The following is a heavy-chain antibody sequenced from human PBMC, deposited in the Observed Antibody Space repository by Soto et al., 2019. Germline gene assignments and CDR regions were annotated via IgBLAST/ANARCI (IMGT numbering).Heavy chain of an antibody. CDR2: IYYSGTT. J-gene: IGHJ6*02. CDR3: ARHKGGYYSGVDV. CDR1: GGSISSNSYY. V-gene: IGHV4-39*01. Sequence: QLQLQESGPGLVKPSETLSLTCTVSGGSISSNSYYWAWIRKPQGKGLEWTGNIYYSGTTYYNPSLKSRVTISVDTSKNQFSLKLSSVTAADTAVYYCARHKGGYYSGVDVWGQGTTVTVSS. D-gene: IGHD3-16*01.